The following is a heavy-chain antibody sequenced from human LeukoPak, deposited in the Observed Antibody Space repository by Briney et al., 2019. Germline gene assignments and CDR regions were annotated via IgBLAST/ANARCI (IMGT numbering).Heavy chain of an antibody. CDR1: GIHFSSYS. D-gene: IGHD1-20*01. CDR2: ISSGSRTI. V-gene: IGHV3-48*01. J-gene: IGHJ4*02. Sequence: GSLGLSCATSGIHFSSYSMNWVRQAPGKGLEWVSYISSGSRTIYYADSVKGRFTMSRDNAKNSLYLQMNSLRAEDTAVYFCARESITGHRDFDYWGQGTLVTVSS. CDR3: ARESITGHRDFDY.